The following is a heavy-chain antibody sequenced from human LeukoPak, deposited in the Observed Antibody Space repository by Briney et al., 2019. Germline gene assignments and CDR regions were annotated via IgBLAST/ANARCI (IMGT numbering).Heavy chain of an antibody. CDR3: ASSHYDFWSTQAYYMDV. CDR2: IYYSGST. V-gene: IGHV4-30-2*03. CDR1: GGSISSGSYS. J-gene: IGHJ6*03. D-gene: IGHD3-3*01. Sequence: PSQTLSLTCAVSGGSISSGSYSWSWIRQPPGKGLEWIGSIYYSGSTYYNPSLKSRVTISVDTSKNQFSLKLSSVTAADTAVYYCASSHYDFWSTQAYYMDVWGKGTTVTVSS.